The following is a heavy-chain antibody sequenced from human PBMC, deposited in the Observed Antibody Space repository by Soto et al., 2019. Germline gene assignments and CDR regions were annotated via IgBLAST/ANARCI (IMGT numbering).Heavy chain of an antibody. CDR2: ITSSDVTM. CDR3: GGEVGSQLIS. D-gene: IGHD2-2*01. V-gene: IGHV3-48*01. J-gene: IGHJ5*02. Sequence: EVQLVESGGGLVQPGGSLRLSCAASGFTFSTHSMNWVRQAPGKGLEWISYITSSDVTMYADSVKGRVTISRDNAKNSLYLQMNSLRGEDTAVYFCGGEVGSQLISWGQGTLVTVSS. CDR1: GFTFSTHS.